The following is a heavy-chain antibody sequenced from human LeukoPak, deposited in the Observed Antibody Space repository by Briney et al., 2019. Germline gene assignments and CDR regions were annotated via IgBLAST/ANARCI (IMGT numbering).Heavy chain of an antibody. CDR3: ARVGVGATTVRGYYFDY. D-gene: IGHD1-26*01. CDR2: INHSGST. Sequence: KASETLSLTCAVDGGSFSGYYWSWIRQPPGKGLEWMGEINHSGSTNYNPSLKSRVTTSVDTSKNQFSLKLSSVTAADTAVYYCARVGVGATTVRGYYFDYWGQGTLVTVSS. J-gene: IGHJ4*02. CDR1: GGSFSGYY. V-gene: IGHV4-34*01.